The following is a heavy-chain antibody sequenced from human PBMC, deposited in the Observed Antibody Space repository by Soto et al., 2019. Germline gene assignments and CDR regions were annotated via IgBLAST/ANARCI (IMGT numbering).Heavy chain of an antibody. Sequence: GGSLRLSCAASGFTFSSYGMHWVRQAPGKGLEWVSAISGSGGSTYYADSVKGRFTISRDNSKNTLYLQMNSLRAEDTAVYYCAKDRGRGWNDRVRGAVFDYWGQGTLVTVSS. CDR1: GFTFSSYG. D-gene: IGHD1-1*01. CDR3: AKDRGRGWNDRVRGAVFDY. J-gene: IGHJ4*02. CDR2: ISGSGGST. V-gene: IGHV3-23*01.